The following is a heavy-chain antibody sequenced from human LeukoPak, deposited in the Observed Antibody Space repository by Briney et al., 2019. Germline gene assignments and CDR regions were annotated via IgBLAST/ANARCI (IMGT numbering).Heavy chain of an antibody. CDR3: ARDSPYCSSTSCYFSFDP. V-gene: IGHV4-59*01. CDR1: GGSISSYY. Sequence: PSETLPLTCTVSGGSISSYYWSWIRQPPGKGLEWIGYIYYSGSTNYNPSLKSRVTISVDTSKNQFSLKLSSVTAADTAVYYCARDSPYCSSTSCYFSFDPWGQGTLVTVSS. CDR2: IYYSGST. D-gene: IGHD2-2*01. J-gene: IGHJ5*02.